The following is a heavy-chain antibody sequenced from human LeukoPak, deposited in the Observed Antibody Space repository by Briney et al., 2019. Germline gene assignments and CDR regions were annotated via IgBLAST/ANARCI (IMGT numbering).Heavy chain of an antibody. V-gene: IGHV4-34*01. J-gene: IGHJ5*02. D-gene: IGHD1-26*01. CDR3: ARGQGATVPQVGKNWFDP. CDR2: VNESGGT. CDR1: VDSFSNYY. Sequence: SETLSLTCAVYVDSFSNYYSNWIRQTPGKGLEWIGEVNESGGTNINPSLRSRVILSVDTSKNQFSLELISMTAADTAIYYCARGQGATVPQVGKNWFDPWGQGTWVIVSS.